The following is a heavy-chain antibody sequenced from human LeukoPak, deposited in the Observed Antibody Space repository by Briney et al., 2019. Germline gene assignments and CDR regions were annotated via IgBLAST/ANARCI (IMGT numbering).Heavy chain of an antibody. J-gene: IGHJ4*02. CDR2: IDSSGGTT. CDR1: GFTFSSYG. Sequence: PGGSLRLSCTASGFTFSSYGMSWVRQAPGKGLEWVSAIDSSGGTTYYADSVKGRFTISRDNPKNTLYLQMNSLRAEDTAVYSCAKIDFSTANFDYWGQGTLVTVSS. V-gene: IGHV3-23*01. CDR3: AKIDFSTANFDY. D-gene: IGHD3-9*01.